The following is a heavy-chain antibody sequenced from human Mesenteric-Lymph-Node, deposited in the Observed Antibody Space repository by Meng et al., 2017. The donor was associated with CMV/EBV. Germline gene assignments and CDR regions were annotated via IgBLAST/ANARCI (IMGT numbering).Heavy chain of an antibody. V-gene: IGHV3-74*01. CDR2: INSDGSST. Sequence: GGSLRLSCAASGFTFSDYWMHWVRRAPGKGLVWVSRINSDGSSTSYADSVKGRFTISRDNAKNTLYLQMNSLRAEDTAVYYCAKDLGTCISTSCYWDYWGQGTLVTVSS. J-gene: IGHJ4*02. D-gene: IGHD2-2*01. CDR1: GFTFSDYW. CDR3: AKDLGTCISTSCYWDY.